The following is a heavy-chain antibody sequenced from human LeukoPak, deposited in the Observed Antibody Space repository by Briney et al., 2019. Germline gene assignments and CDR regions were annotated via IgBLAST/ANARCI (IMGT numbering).Heavy chain of an antibody. CDR2: ISYDGSNK. CDR3: ARDRTEMAFDY. CDR1: GFTFSSYA. J-gene: IGHJ4*02. Sequence: PGGPLRLSCAASGFTFSSYAMHWVRQAPGKGLEWVAVISYDGSNKYYADSVKGRFTISRDNSKNTLYLQMNSLRAEDTAVYYCARDRTEMAFDYWGQGTLVTVSS. D-gene: IGHD5-24*01. V-gene: IGHV3-30-3*01.